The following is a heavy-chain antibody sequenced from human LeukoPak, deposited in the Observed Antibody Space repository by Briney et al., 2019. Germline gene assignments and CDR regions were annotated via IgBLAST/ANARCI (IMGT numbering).Heavy chain of an antibody. V-gene: IGHV3-30-3*01. CDR3: ARDRKGISAFDI. CDR2: ISYDGGNK. CDR1: GFAFSPYA. J-gene: IGHJ3*02. D-gene: IGHD2-15*01. Sequence: GGSLRLSCAASGFAFSPYAMHWVRQAPGKGLEWVAVISYDGGNKYYADSEKGRFTISRDNSKNTLYLQMSSLRAEDTAVYYCARDRKGISAFDIWGQGTMVTVSS.